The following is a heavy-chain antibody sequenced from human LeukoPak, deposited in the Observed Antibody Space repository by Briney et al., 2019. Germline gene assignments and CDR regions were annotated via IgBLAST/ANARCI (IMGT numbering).Heavy chain of an antibody. D-gene: IGHD5-18*01. Sequence: GASVKVSCKASGYTFTGYYMHWVRQAPGQGLEWMGIISPSGGSTSYAQKFQGRVTMTRDTSTSTVYMELSSLKSEDTAVYYCARDTALVTAPVYYGMDVWGQGTTVTVSS. V-gene: IGHV1-46*01. CDR3: ARDTALVTAPVYYGMDV. J-gene: IGHJ6*02. CDR2: ISPSGGST. CDR1: GYTFTGYY.